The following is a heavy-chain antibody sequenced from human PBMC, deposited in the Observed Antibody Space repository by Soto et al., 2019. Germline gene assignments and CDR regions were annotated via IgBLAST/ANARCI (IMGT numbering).Heavy chain of an antibody. Sequence: GGSLRLSCVGTGLNFDDFAMHWVRQAPGKGLEWVSGITWNSRVLAYADSVKGRFTISRDNARNSLYLQMDSLRADDTAAYYCAKTAEAVADTVFGYWGQGTLVTVSS. D-gene: IGHD6-19*01. J-gene: IGHJ4*02. CDR1: GLNFDDFA. CDR3: AKTAEAVADTVFGY. V-gene: IGHV3-9*01. CDR2: ITWNSRVL.